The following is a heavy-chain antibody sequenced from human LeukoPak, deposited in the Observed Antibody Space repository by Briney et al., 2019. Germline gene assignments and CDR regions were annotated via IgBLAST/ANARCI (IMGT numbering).Heavy chain of an antibody. CDR1: GYTFTGYY. Sequence: ASVKASYKASGYTFTGYYMHWVRQAPGQGLEWMGWINPNSGGTNYAQKFQGRVTMTRDTSISTAYMELSRLRSDDTAVYYCARDYVPAAREPYYYGMDVWGQGTTVTVSS. V-gene: IGHV1-2*02. CDR2: INPNSGGT. D-gene: IGHD2-2*01. J-gene: IGHJ6*02. CDR3: ARDYVPAAREPYYYGMDV.